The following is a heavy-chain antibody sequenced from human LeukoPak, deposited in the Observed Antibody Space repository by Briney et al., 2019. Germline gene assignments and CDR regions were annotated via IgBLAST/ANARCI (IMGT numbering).Heavy chain of an antibody. CDR3: ARGITISGVVSHFDY. Sequence: SETLSLTCTVSGGSISSDYWSWIRRPPGRGLEWIGYIYYRGSTNYNSSLKSRVTISLDTSKNQVSLELSTVTAADTAVYYCARGITISGVVSHFDYWGQGTLVTVSS. CDR1: GGSISSDY. D-gene: IGHD3-3*01. J-gene: IGHJ4*02. CDR2: IYYRGST. V-gene: IGHV4-59*01.